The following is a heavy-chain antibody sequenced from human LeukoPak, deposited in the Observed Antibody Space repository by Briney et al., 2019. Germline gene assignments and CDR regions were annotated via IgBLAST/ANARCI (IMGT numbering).Heavy chain of an antibody. V-gene: IGHV4-59*01. D-gene: IGHD6-13*01. CDR1: GGSISNYY. CDR3: ARQIASAGIAYYYYMDV. J-gene: IGHJ6*03. CDR2: IYYTGST. Sequence: SETLSLTCTVSGGSISNYYWSWIRQSPEKGLEWIGYIYYTGSTNYNPSLKSRVTMSVDTSKNQFSLKLSSVTAADTAVYYCARQIASAGIAYYYYMDVWGKGTTVTVSS.